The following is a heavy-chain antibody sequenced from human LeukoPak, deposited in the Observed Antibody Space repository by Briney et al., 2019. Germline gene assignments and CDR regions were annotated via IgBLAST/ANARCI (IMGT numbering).Heavy chain of an antibody. Sequence: SETLSLTCTVSGGSISSYYWSWIRQPPGTGLEWIGYVYYSGSTNYNPSLKSRVTISVDTSKNQFSLKLSSVTAADTAVYYCAREEVMATTFDYWGQGTLVTVSS. CDR2: VYYSGST. D-gene: IGHD5-24*01. V-gene: IGHV4-59*01. J-gene: IGHJ4*02. CDR3: AREEVMATTFDY. CDR1: GGSISSYY.